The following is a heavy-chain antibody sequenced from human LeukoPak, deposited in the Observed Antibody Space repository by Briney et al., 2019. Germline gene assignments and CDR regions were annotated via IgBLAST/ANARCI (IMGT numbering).Heavy chain of an antibody. CDR2: IIPIFGTA. J-gene: IGHJ1*01. CDR3: AREAGDSSGP. D-gene: IGHD6-25*01. Sequence: GASVKVSCKASGGTFSSYAISWVRQAPGQGLEWMGGIIPIFGTANYAQKFQGRVTITTDESTSTAYMELSSVRSEDTAVYYCAREAGDSSGPWGQGTLVTVSS. CDR1: GGTFSSYA. V-gene: IGHV1-69*05.